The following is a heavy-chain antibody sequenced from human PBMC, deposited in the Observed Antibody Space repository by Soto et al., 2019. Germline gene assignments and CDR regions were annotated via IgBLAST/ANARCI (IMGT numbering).Heavy chain of an antibody. CDR2: ISYDGSNK. D-gene: IGHD3-3*01. CDR1: GFTFSSYA. J-gene: IGHJ6*02. Sequence: GGSLRLSCAASGFTFSSYAMHWVRQAPGKGLEWVAVISYDGSNKYYADSVKGRFTISRDNSKNTLYLQMNSLRAEDTAVYYCARGIGVVGYYGMDVWGQGTTVTVSS. V-gene: IGHV3-30-3*01. CDR3: ARGIGVVGYYGMDV.